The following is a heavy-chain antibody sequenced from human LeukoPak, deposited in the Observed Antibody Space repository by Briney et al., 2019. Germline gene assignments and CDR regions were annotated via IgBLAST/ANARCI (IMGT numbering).Heavy chain of an antibody. V-gene: IGHV3-7*03. Sequence: GGSLRLSCAASGFAFSSYWMSWVRQAPGKGLEWVANIKQDGSEKNYVDSVKGRFTISRDNAKNSLYLQMNNLRVEDTAMYYCAGGTGFIIKDWGQGTLVTVSS. CDR2: IKQDGSEK. D-gene: IGHD3-9*01. CDR1: GFAFSSYW. CDR3: AGGTGFIIKD. J-gene: IGHJ4*02.